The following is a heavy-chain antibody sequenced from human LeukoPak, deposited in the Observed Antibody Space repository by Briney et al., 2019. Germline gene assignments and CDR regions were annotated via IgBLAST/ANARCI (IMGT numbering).Heavy chain of an antibody. D-gene: IGHD3-22*01. V-gene: IGHV3-9*03. CDR3: AKDIHLDYYDSSGYFDY. CDR1: GFTFDDYA. J-gene: IGHJ4*02. CDR2: ISWNSGSI. Sequence: GGSLRLSCAASGFTFDDYAMHWVRQAPGKGLEWVSGISWNSGSIGYADSVKGRFTISRDNAKNSLYLQMNSLRAEDMALYYCAKDIHLDYYDSSGYFDYWGQGTLVTVSS.